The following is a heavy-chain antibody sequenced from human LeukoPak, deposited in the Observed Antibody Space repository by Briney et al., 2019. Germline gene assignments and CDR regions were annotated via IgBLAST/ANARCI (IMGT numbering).Heavy chain of an antibody. CDR3: ARVGYCSSTSCYIAVDY. CDR2: ISAYNGNT. J-gene: IGHJ4*02. Sequence: ASVKVSCKASGYTFTSYGISWVRQAPGQGLEWMGWISAYNGNTNYVQKLQGRVTMTTDTSTSTAYMELRSLRSDDTAVYYCARVGYCSSTSCYIAVDYWGQGTLVTVSS. CDR1: GYTFTSYG. D-gene: IGHD2-2*02. V-gene: IGHV1-18*01.